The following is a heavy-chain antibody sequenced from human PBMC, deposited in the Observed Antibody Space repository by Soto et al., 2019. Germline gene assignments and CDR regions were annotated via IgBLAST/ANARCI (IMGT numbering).Heavy chain of an antibody. Sequence: SVKVSCKASGGTFSSYAISWVRQAPGQGLEWMGGIIPIFGTANYAQKFQGRVTITADESTSTAYMELSSLRSEDTAVYYCAREDVRDYDFWSGYPTYGMDVWGQGTTVTVSS. V-gene: IGHV1-69*13. J-gene: IGHJ6*02. CDR3: AREDVRDYDFWSGYPTYGMDV. D-gene: IGHD3-3*01. CDR1: GGTFSSYA. CDR2: IIPIFGTA.